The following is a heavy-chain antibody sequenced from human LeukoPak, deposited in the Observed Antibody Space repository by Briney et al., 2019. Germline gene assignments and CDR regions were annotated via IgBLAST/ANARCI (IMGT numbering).Heavy chain of an antibody. J-gene: IGHJ5*02. CDR3: ARGLSSPNWLDP. CDR1: GVSISSYY. V-gene: IGHV4-59*01. CDR2: IYYSGST. D-gene: IGHD6-13*01. Sequence: PSETLSLTCTVSGVSISSYYWSWIRQPPGKGLEWIGYIYYSGSTNYNPSLKSRVTISVDTSKNQFSLKLSSVTAADTALYYCARGLSSPNWLDPWGQGTLVTVSS.